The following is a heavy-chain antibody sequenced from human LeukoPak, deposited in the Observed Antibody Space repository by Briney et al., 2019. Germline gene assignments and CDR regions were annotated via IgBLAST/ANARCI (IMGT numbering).Heavy chain of an antibody. CDR3: ARTKPTVTTVGYWFDP. CDR2: IYTSGST. J-gene: IGHJ5*02. Sequence: TLSLTCTVSGGSISSASYYWSWIRQPAGKGLEWIGRIYTSGSTNYNPSLKTRVTISVDTSKTQFSLKLSSVTAADTAVYYCARTKPTVTTVGYWFDPWGQGTLVTVSS. CDR1: GGSISSASYY. V-gene: IGHV4-61*02. D-gene: IGHD4-17*01.